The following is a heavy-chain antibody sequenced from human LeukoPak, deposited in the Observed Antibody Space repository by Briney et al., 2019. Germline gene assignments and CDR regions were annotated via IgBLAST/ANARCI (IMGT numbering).Heavy chain of an antibody. CDR2: ISYDGSNK. D-gene: IGHD3-16*01. V-gene: IGHV3-30*04. CDR1: EFTFSSYA. CDR3: ARRPYYDYVWGSSDY. J-gene: IGHJ4*02. Sequence: GGSLRLSCAASEFTFSSYAMHWVRQAPGKGLEWVAVISYDGSNKYYADSVKGRFTISRDNSKNTLYLQMNSLRAEDTAVYYCARRPYYDYVWGSSDYWGQGTLVTVSS.